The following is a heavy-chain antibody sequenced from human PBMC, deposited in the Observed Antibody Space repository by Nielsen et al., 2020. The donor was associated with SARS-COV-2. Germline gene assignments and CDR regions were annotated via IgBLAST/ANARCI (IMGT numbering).Heavy chain of an antibody. D-gene: IGHD3-10*01. J-gene: IGHJ6*02. Sequence: GESLKISCKTSGYTFSTYWIGRVRQMPGKGLEWMGIIYPGDSDTRYSPSFQGQVTISADESISTTCLQWRSLKASDTAMYYCAREGRDDSGTERHGMDVWGRGTTVTVSS. V-gene: IGHV5-51*01. CDR2: IYPGDSDT. CDR3: AREGRDDSGTERHGMDV. CDR1: GYTFSTYW.